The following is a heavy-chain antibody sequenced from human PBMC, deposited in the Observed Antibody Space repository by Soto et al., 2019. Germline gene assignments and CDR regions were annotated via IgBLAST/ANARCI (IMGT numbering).Heavy chain of an antibody. V-gene: IGHV4-34*01. CDR2: INHSGST. D-gene: IGHD3-3*01. CDR1: GWSFSCYY. J-gene: IGHJ6*02. CDR3: ARGLYYDFWSGYYTDGMDV. Sequence: SETLSLTCAVYGWSFSCYYWIWIRQPPGKGLEWIGEINHSGSTNYNPSLKSRVTRSVDTSKNQFSLKLSSVTAADTAVYYCARGLYYDFWSGYYTDGMDVWGQGTTVTVSS.